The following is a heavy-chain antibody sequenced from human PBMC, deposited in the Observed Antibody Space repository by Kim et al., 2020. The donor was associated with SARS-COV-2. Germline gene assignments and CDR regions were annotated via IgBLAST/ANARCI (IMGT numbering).Heavy chain of an antibody. CDR1: GYTFTRYY. Sequence: ASVKVSCKASGYTFTRYYMHWVRQAPGQGLEWMGIINPSGGSTSYAQKFQGRVTMTRDTSTSTVYMELSSLRSEDTDVYYCAFWGYYDSSGYHGAFDIWGQGTMVTVSS. D-gene: IGHD3-22*01. J-gene: IGHJ3*02. V-gene: IGHV1-46*01. CDR2: INPSGGST. CDR3: AFWGYYDSSGYHGAFDI.